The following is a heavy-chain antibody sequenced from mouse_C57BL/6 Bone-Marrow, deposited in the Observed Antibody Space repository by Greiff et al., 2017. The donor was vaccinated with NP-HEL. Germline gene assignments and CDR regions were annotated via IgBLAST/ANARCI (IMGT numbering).Heavy chain of an antibody. CDR2: INPCSGVT. J-gene: IGHJ3*01. D-gene: IGHD1-1*01. CDR1: GYAGPPAG. CDR3: ARPPYGSRVAY. V-gene: IGHV1-54*01. Sequence: QVQLQQSGAELVMPGTSVKVSCKALGYAGPPAGRSLSPPVPLHCLYFILLINPCSGVTNYNEKFKGKATLTADKSSSTAYMQLSSLTSEDSAVYFCARPPYGSRVAYWGQGTLVTVSA.